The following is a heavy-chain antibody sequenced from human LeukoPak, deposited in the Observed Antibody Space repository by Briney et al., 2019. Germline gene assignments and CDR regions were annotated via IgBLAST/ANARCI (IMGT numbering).Heavy chain of an antibody. CDR2: ISWNSGSI. V-gene: IGHV3-9*01. CDR3: AKDTRPAAMGIFDY. D-gene: IGHD2-2*01. J-gene: IGHJ4*02. Sequence: PGGSLRLSCAASGFTFVDYAMHWVRQAPGKGLEWVSGISWNSGSIGYADSVKGRFTISRDNAKNSLYLQMNSLRAEDTALYYCAKDTRPAAMGIFDYWGQGTLVTVSS. CDR1: GFTFVDYA.